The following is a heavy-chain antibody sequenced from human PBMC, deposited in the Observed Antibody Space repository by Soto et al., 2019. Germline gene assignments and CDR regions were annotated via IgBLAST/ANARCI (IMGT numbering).Heavy chain of an antibody. CDR2: ISAAGDP. CDR3: ARTDTDFYGLDV. V-gene: IGHV3-13*05. CDR1: GFTFRNYD. Sequence: EVQLVESGGGLVQPGGSLRLSYEASGFTFRNYDMHWVRQGTGKGLEWVSGISAAGDPKYAAASEGRFTISRANAQNSFFLQMDSLRVGDTAVYYCARTDTDFYGLDVWGQGTRVIVS. D-gene: IGHD3-3*01. J-gene: IGHJ6*02.